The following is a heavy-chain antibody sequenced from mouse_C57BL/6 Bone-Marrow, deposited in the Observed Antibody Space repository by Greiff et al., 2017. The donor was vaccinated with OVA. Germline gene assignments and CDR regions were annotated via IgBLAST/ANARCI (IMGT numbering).Heavy chain of an antibody. CDR1: GYTFTSYT. Sequence: QVQLKESGAELARPGASVKMSCKASGYTFTSYTMHWVKQRPGQGLEWIGYINPSSGYTKYNQKFKDKATLTADKSSSTAYMQLSSLTSEDSAVYYCARSFYDSFAYWGQGTLVTVSA. CDR3: ARSFYDSFAY. J-gene: IGHJ3*01. V-gene: IGHV1-4*01. CDR2: INPSSGYT. D-gene: IGHD2-3*01.